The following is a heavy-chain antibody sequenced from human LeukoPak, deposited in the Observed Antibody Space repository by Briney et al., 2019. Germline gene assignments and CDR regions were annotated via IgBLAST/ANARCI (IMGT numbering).Heavy chain of an antibody. D-gene: IGHD2-15*01. Sequence: ASVKVSCKASGYTFTSCGISWVRQRPGQGHEWMGWISAYNGNTNYAQKLQGRGTITTDTSTSTAYMELRSLRSDDTAVYYWARAAALGYCSGGSCYNWYFDLWGRGTRVTVSS. J-gene: IGHJ2*01. V-gene: IGHV1-18*01. CDR1: GYTFTSCG. CDR3: ARAAALGYCSGGSCYNWYFDL. CDR2: ISAYNGNT.